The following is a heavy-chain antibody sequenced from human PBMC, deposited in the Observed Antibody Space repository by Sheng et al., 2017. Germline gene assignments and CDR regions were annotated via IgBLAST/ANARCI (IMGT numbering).Heavy chain of an antibody. CDR3: AKDAGTWHGDC. V-gene: IGHV3-30*01. CDR2: ISYDGTKQ. CDR1: GFTFSKYA. D-gene: IGHD2-15*01. J-gene: IGHJ4*02. Sequence: QVQLVQSGAGVVQPGRSLRLSCAASGFTFSKYAMHWVRQAPGRGLEWVTMISYDGTKQFYADSVKGRFTVSRDNSKNILYLQMNSLRVEDTSVYYCAKDAGTWHGDCWGQGTLVTVSS.